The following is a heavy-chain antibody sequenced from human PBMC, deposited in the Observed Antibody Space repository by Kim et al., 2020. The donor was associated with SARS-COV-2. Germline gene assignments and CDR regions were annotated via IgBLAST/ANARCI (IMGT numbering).Heavy chain of an antibody. CDR2: IRSKGYGGTT. J-gene: IGHJ6*02. CDR1: GFTFGDYV. V-gene: IGHV3-49*03. D-gene: IGHD4-17*01. CDR3: TRDSPGPYGDYDYYYGMDF. Sequence: GGSLRLSCTASGFTFGDYVMSWFRQAPGKGLEWVGFIRSKGYGGTTEYAASVKGRFTISRDDSTSIAYLQMNSLKTEDTAVYFCTRDSPGPYGDYDYYYGMDFWGQGTTVTVSS.